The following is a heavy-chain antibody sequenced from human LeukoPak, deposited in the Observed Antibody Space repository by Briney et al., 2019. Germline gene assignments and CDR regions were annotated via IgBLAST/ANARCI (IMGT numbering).Heavy chain of an antibody. CDR3: ARDSSSWFYYFDY. D-gene: IGHD6-13*01. CDR1: GFTFSSYA. V-gene: IGHV3-30-3*01. J-gene: IGHJ4*02. CDR2: ISYDGSNK. Sequence: SGGSLRLSCAASGFTFSSYAMHWVRQAPGKGLEWVAVISYDGSNKYYADSVKGRFTISRDNSKNTLYLQMNSLRAEDTAVYYCARDSSSWFYYFDYWGQGTLVTVSS.